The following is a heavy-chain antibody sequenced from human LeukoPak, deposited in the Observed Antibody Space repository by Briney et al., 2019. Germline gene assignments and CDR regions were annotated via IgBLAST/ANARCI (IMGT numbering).Heavy chain of an antibody. Sequence: GGSLRLSCAASGFTFSSYAMNWVRQAPGKGLEWVSAISGSGGSAYYTDSVKGRFTISRDNSKNTLYLQMNSLRAEDTAVYYCAKDRGVHYYGSERGLYNWFDPWGQGTLVTVSS. D-gene: IGHD3-10*01. J-gene: IGHJ5*02. CDR1: GFTFSSYA. CDR3: AKDRGVHYYGSERGLYNWFDP. CDR2: ISGSGGSA. V-gene: IGHV3-23*01.